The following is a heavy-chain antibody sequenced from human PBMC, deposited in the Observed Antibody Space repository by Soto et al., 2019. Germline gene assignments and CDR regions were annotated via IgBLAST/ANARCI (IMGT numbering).Heavy chain of an antibody. CDR1: GYSFTSYW. CDR3: ARTSSSGGYASYYYYGMDV. Sequence: GESLKISCKGSGYSFTSYWIGWVRQMPGKGLEWMGIIYPGDSDTRYSPSFQGQVAISADKSISTAYLQWSSLKASDTAMYYCARTSSSGGYASYYYYGMDVWGQGTTVTVSS. CDR2: IYPGDSDT. J-gene: IGHJ6*02. V-gene: IGHV5-51*01. D-gene: IGHD2-8*01.